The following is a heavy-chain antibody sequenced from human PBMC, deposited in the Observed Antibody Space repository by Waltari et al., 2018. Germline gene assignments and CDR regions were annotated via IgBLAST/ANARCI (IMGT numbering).Heavy chain of an antibody. CDR1: GVILNSYA. CDR3: AKCGRGSSWSPDYYYYYYMDV. Sequence: EVQLLESGGGLVQPGGSLRLSCAACGVILNSYAMSWVRQAPVKGLEWVSVIYSGGSTYDADPVKGRFTISRDNSKNTLYLQMNSLRAEDTAVYYCAKCGRGSSWSPDYYYYYYMDVWGKGTTVTVSS. CDR2: IYSGGST. J-gene: IGHJ6*03. D-gene: IGHD6-13*01. V-gene: IGHV3-23*03.